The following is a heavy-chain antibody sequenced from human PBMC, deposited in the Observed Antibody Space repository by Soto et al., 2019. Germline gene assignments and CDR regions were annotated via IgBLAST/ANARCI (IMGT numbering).Heavy chain of an antibody. Sequence: PGGSLRLSCAASGFTFSNYWMAWVRQAPGKGLEWVANIKQDGRETNFVDSVKGRFTISRDNAKNSLHLQMNTPRAEDPTMYYCARALVHGGDFWGQGTLVTVSS. D-gene: IGHD3-10*01. V-gene: IGHV3-7*01. CDR2: IKQDGRET. CDR1: GFTFSNYW. CDR3: ARALVHGGDF. J-gene: IGHJ4*02.